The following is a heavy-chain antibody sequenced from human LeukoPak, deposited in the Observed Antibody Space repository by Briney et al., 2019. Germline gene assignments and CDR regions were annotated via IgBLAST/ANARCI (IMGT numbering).Heavy chain of an antibody. CDR3: ARGGPAAGRFDY. D-gene: IGHD6-13*01. V-gene: IGHV3-66*01. J-gene: IGHJ4*02. CDR2: IYSGGST. CDR1: SISSYY. Sequence: SISSYYWGWIRQPPGKGLEWVSVIYSGGSTYYADSVKGRFTISRDNSKNTLYLQMNSLRAEDTAVYYCARGGPAAGRFDYWGQGTLVTVSS.